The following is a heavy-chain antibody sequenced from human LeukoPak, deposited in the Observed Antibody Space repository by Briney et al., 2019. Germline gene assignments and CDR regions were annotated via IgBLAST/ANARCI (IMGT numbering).Heavy chain of an antibody. Sequence: SETLSLTCTVSGGSISSYYWNWIRQPAGKGLEWIGRIHTSGSTNYNPSLKSRVTISVDTSKNQFSLKLSSVTAADTAVYYCASLAGGYCSSTSCYAGWFDPWGQGTLVTVSS. CDR3: ASLAGGYCSSTSCYAGWFDP. CDR2: IHTSGST. D-gene: IGHD2-2*01. CDR1: GGSISSYY. V-gene: IGHV4-4*07. J-gene: IGHJ5*02.